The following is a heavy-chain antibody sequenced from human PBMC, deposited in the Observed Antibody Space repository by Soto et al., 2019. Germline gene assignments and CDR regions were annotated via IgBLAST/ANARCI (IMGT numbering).Heavy chain of an antibody. V-gene: IGHV4-34*01. CDR1: NGSFSDYF. J-gene: IGHJ4*02. Sequence: QVHLQQWGAGLLKPSETLSLTCGVYNGSFSDYFWNWIRQPPGKGLEWIGEIKESGFATYNPSLKRRVTMSVDTANNQFSLKVTSVTAVDTAVYYCARGKSSGPLYYFDTWGQGTLVTVSS. D-gene: IGHD6-19*01. CDR2: IKESGFA. CDR3: ARGKSSGPLYYFDT.